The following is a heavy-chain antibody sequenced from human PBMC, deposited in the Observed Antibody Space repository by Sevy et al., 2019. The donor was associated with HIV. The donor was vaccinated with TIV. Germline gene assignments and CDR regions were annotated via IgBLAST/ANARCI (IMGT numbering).Heavy chain of an antibody. J-gene: IGHJ6*03. D-gene: IGHD3-16*01. CDR2: IKQDGSEK. CDR3: ARGGDLGGDTGYYYYYYMDV. V-gene: IGHV3-7*01. Sequence: GGSLRLSCAASGFTFSSYWMSWVRQAPGKGLEWVANIKQDGSEKYYVNSVKGGFTISRDNANNSPYLQMNSLRAEDTDVYYCARGGDLGGDTGYYYYYYMDVWGKGTPVTVSS. CDR1: GFTFSSYW.